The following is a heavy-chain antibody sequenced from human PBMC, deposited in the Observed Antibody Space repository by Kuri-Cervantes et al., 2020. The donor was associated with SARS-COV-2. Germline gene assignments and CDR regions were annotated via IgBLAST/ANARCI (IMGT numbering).Heavy chain of an antibody. D-gene: IGHD2-2*01. V-gene: IGHV6-1*01. CDR3: ASIVVVPAASGYYYYGMDV. CDR2: TYHRSKWFT. Sequence: LRLSCAISGDSVSRSSTAWTWIRQSPSRGLEWLGRTYHRSKWFTEYGVSVKTRITINADTSENQFSLKLSSVTAADTAVYYCASIVVVPAASGYYYYGMDVWGQGTTVTVSS. CDR1: GDSVSRSSTA. J-gene: IGHJ6*02.